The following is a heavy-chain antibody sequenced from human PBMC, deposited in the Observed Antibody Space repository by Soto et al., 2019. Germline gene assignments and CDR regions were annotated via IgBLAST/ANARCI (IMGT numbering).Heavy chain of an antibody. J-gene: IGHJ6*02. CDR1: GYSISSGYY. CDR2: IYHSGST. V-gene: IGHV4-38-2*01. D-gene: IGHD4-17*01. Sequence: PSETLSLTCAVSGYSISSGYYWGWIRQPPGKGLEWIGNIYHSGSTYYSPSLKSRVTISMDTSKNQFSLKLSSVTAADTAMYYCAKYGENYYDGMGVWGQGTTVTVSS. CDR3: AKYGENYYDGMGV.